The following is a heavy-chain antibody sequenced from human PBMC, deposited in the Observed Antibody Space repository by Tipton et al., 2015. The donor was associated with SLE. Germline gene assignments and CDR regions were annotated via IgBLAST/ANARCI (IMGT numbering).Heavy chain of an antibody. V-gene: IGHV4-38-2*01. CDR3: ARGGGSFHLGH. J-gene: IGHJ4*02. CDR2: IFHDGNT. CDR1: GFSISSDYY. Sequence: TLSLTCGVSGFSISSDYYWGWIRPPPGQGLEWIGSIFHDGNTYYNPSLKSRFTISIDTSKNQIYLKVTSVTAADTAVYYCARGGGSFHLGHWGQGTLVTVSS. D-gene: IGHD1-26*01.